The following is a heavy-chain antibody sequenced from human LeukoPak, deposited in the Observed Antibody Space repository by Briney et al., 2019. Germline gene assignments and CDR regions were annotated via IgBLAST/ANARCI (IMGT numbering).Heavy chain of an antibody. Sequence: GGSLRLSCAASGFTVSSNYMSWVRQAPGKGLEWVSVIYSGGSTYYADSVKGRFTISRDNSKNILYLQMNSLRADDTAVYYCARESSSFLDYWGQGTLVTVSS. D-gene: IGHD6-6*01. J-gene: IGHJ4*02. V-gene: IGHV3-53*01. CDR3: ARESSSFLDY. CDR2: IYSGGST. CDR1: GFTVSSNY.